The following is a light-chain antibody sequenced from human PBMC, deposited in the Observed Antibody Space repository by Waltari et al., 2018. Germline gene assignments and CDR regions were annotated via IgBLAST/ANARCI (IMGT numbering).Light chain of an antibody. J-gene: IGLJ3*02. CDR3: TSHAGSNIPVV. CDR2: EVT. Sequence: QSALTQPPSASGSLGQSITIPCSGPRNDLGAYHSVFWHQQHPAKAPRVNISEVTNRPSGVPDRFSGSKSGNTASLTISGLQAEDEADYYCTSHAGSNIPVVFGGGTRVTVL. CDR1: RNDLGAYHS. V-gene: IGLV2-8*01.